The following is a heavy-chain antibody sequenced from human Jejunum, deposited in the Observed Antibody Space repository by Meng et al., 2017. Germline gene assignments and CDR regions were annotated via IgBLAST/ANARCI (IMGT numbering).Heavy chain of an antibody. Sequence: SETLSLTCTVSGGSINSGGYYWSWIRQHAGKGLEWIGYIYYSGSTYYHPSLKSRVTISVYTSKNQFSLKLSSVTAADTAVYYCARDQEGRGFGGPLNYWGQGTLVTVSS. D-gene: IGHD3-10*01. CDR1: GGSINSGGYY. J-gene: IGHJ4*02. CDR3: ARDQEGRGFGGPLNY. V-gene: IGHV4-31*03. CDR2: IYYSGST.